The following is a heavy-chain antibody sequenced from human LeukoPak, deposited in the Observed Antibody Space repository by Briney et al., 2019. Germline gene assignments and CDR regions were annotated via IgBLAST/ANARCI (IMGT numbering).Heavy chain of an antibody. CDR1: GFTFTGYY. J-gene: IGHJ4*02. V-gene: IGHV1-2*02. CDR3: ARDISIFGVVDY. Sequence: ASVEVSCKASGFTFTGYYMHWVRQAPGQGLEWMGWINPNSGGTNYAQKFQGRVTMTRDTSISTAYMELSRLRSDDTAVYYCARDISIFGVVDYWGQGTLVTVSS. D-gene: IGHD3-3*02. CDR2: INPNSGGT.